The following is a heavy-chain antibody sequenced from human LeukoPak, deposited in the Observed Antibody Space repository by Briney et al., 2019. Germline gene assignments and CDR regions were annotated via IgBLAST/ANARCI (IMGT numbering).Heavy chain of an antibody. D-gene: IGHD2-21*01. CDR3: ARLVYCGGDCYSYNYFDY. V-gene: IGHV4-59*08. Sequence: SETLSLTCTVSGGSMSNYYWSWIRQPPGKGLEWVGYVYYNGDTNYNPSLKSRVTISVDTSKNQFSLKLSSVTAADTAVYYCARLVYCGGDCYSYNYFDYWGQGTLVTVSS. CDR1: GGSMSNYY. CDR2: VYYNGDT. J-gene: IGHJ4*02.